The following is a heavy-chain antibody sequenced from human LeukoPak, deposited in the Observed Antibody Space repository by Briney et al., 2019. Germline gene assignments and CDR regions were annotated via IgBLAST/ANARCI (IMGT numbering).Heavy chain of an antibody. Sequence: GGSLRLSCAASGFTFSSYSMNWVRQAPGKGREWVSSISSSSSYIYYADSVKGRFTISRDNAKNSLYLQMNSLRAEDTAVYYCARTADYYDSSGYYYDYWGQGTLVTVSS. CDR2: ISSSSSYI. CDR1: GFTFSSYS. V-gene: IGHV3-21*01. CDR3: ARTADYYDSSGYYYDY. D-gene: IGHD3-22*01. J-gene: IGHJ4*02.